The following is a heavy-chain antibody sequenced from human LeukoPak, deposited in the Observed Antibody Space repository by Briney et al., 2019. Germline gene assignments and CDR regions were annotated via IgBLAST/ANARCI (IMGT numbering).Heavy chain of an antibody. CDR3: TASTDGYKSDY. CDR1: GLTFSGSA. Sequence: GGSLKLSCAASGLTFSGSAMHWVRQASGKGREGVGRIRSKANSYATAYAASVKGRFTISRDDSKNTAYLQMNSLKTEDTAVYYCTASTDGYKSDYWGQGTLVIVSS. V-gene: IGHV3-73*01. J-gene: IGHJ4*02. CDR2: IRSKANSYAT. D-gene: IGHD5-24*01.